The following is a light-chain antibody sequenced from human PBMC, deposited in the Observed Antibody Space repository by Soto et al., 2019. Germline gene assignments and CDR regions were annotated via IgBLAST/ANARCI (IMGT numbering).Light chain of an antibody. CDR2: DAS. CDR3: QQYDNLAT. V-gene: IGKV1-33*01. Sequence: DIQMTQSPSSLSASVGDRVTITCLASQDISNYLNWYQQKPGKAPKLLIYDASNLETGVPSRFSGSGSGTDFTFTISSLQPEDIATYYCQQYDNLATFGGGTKVEIK. CDR1: QDISNY. J-gene: IGKJ4*01.